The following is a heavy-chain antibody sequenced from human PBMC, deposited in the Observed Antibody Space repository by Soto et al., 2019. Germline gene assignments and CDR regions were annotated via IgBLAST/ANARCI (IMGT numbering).Heavy chain of an antibody. V-gene: IGHV1-18*01. CDR1: GYTFTSYG. CDR3: ARVLRFLEWSENWFDP. J-gene: IGHJ5*02. D-gene: IGHD3-3*01. CDR2: ISAYNGNT. Sequence: ASVKVTCKDSGYTFTSYGISWVRQAPGQGLEWMGWISAYNGNTNYAQKLQGRVTMTTDTSTSTAYMELRSLRSDDTAVYYCARVLRFLEWSENWFDPWGQGTLVTVSS.